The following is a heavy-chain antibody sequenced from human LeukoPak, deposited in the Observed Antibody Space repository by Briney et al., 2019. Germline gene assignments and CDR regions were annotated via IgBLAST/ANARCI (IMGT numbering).Heavy chain of an antibody. Sequence: GGSLRLSCAASGFTFSSYWMSWVRQAPGKGLEWVANIKQDGSEKYYVDSVKGRFTISRDNAKNSLYLQMNSLRAEDTAVYYCARTPTSYDFWSGYYDYFDYWGQGTLVTVSS. CDR1: GFTFSSYW. V-gene: IGHV3-7*01. J-gene: IGHJ4*02. D-gene: IGHD3-3*01. CDR2: IKQDGSEK. CDR3: ARTPTSYDFWSGYYDYFDY.